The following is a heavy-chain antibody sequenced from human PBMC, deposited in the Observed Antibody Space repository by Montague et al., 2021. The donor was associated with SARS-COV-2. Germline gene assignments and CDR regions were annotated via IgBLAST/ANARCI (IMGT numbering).Heavy chain of an antibody. D-gene: IGHD6-13*01. CDR3: ARGRRFSSTWYGAVDP. V-gene: IGHV4-38-2*02. CDR2: IYRNGNN. CDR1: GYSISSCDY. Sequence: SETLSLTCTVSGYSISSCDYWGWIRQPPGKGLGRIGRIYRNGNNYYTPSLKRRVTISVTTSKNLSSLKLRSVTAADTAVYYGARGRRFSSTWYGAVDPWGQGMQVTVSS. J-gene: IGHJ5*02.